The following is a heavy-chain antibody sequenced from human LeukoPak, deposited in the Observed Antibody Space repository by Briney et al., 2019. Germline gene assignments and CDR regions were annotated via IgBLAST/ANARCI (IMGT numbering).Heavy chain of an antibody. CDR2: INHSGST. V-gene: IGHV4-34*01. D-gene: IGHD6-13*01. Sequence: SETLSLTCAVYGGSFSGYYWSWIRQPSGKGLEWIGEINHSGSTNYNPSLKSRVTISVDTSKNQFSLKLSSVTAADTAVYYCARGAHPPHSSSWYYYYYYYMDVWGKGTTVTVSS. CDR1: GGSFSGYY. J-gene: IGHJ6*03. CDR3: ARGAHPPHSSSWYYYYYYYMDV.